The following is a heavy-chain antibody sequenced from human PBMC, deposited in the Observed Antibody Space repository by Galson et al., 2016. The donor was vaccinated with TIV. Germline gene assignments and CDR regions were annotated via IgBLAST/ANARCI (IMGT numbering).Heavy chain of an antibody. J-gene: IGHJ5*02. CDR3: ARDLGATYFDYSCGRYGYTDFDP. CDR2: IIPLLRAS. V-gene: IGHV1-69*13. D-gene: IGHD3-16*01. CDR1: GDTFNTYA. Sequence: SVKVSCKVSGDTFNTYAVSWVRQAPGQGLEWLGTIIPLLRASTSAQRFQGRVSITADESTTTVFMELSSLRIDYMAVYCCARDLGATYFDYSCGRYGYTDFDPWGQGTLVTVSS.